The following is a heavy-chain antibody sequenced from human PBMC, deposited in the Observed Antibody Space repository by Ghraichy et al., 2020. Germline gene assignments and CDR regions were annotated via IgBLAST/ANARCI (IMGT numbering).Heavy chain of an antibody. J-gene: IGHJ6*02. CDR2: IKQDGSEK. CDR3: ARWGRGQQLVRGYYYYGMDV. Sequence: GGSLRLSCAASGFTFSSYWMSWVRQAPGKGLEWVANIKQDGSEKYYVDSVKGRFTISRDNAKNSLYLQMNSLRAEDTAVYYCARWGRGQQLVRGYYYYGMDVWGQGTTVTVSS. CDR1: GFTFSSYW. V-gene: IGHV3-7*01. D-gene: IGHD6-13*01.